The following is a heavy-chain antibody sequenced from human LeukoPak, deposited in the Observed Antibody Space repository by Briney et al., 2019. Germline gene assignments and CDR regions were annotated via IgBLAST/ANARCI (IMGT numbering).Heavy chain of an antibody. Sequence: GGSLRLSCAASGFTLNRYWMSWVRQAPGKGLEWVANINEDGGERHYVDSVKGRFTISRDNAKDSLYLQMNSLRAEDTAVYYCARGGNLENWGGGTLVTVSS. J-gene: IGHJ4*02. CDR2: INEDGGER. D-gene: IGHD1-14*01. CDR1: GFTLNRYW. CDR3: ARGGNLEN. V-gene: IGHV3-7*01.